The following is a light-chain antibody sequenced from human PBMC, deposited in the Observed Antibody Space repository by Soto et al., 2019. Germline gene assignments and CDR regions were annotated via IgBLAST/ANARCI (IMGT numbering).Light chain of an antibody. CDR2: GAS. J-gene: IGKJ1*01. V-gene: IGKV3D-15*01. CDR3: QQYNNWPPT. Sequence: EIVMTQSPATLSVSPGERATLSCRALQSVSGNLAGYQQNPGQAPRLLIYGASTRATGIPARFSGSGSGTEFTLTISSLQSDDFAGYYCQQYNNWPPTFGQGTKVEIK. CDR1: QSVSGN.